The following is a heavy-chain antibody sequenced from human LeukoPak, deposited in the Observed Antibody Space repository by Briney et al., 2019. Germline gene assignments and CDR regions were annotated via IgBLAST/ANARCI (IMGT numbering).Heavy chain of an antibody. J-gene: IGHJ6*03. V-gene: IGHV1-18*01. D-gene: IGHD2-15*01. CDR1: GYTFTSYG. CDR3: ARDSVVVAANYYYMDV. Sequence: ASVKVSCKASGYTFTSYGISWVRQAPGQGLEWMGWISAYNGNTNYAQKLQGRVTMTTDTSTSTAYMELRSLRSDDTAVYYCARDSVVVAANYYYMDVWGKGTTVTVSS. CDR2: ISAYNGNT.